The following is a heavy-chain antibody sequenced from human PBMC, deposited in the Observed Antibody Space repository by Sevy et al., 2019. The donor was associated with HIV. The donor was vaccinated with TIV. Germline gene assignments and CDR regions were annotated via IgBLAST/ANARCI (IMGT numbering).Heavy chain of an antibody. D-gene: IGHD6-13*01. J-gene: IGHJ6*02. V-gene: IGHV3-21*01. CDR1: GFTLSSYA. CDR2: ISSSSSHI. Sequence: GGSLRLSCAASGFTLSSYAMNWVRQAPGKGLEWVSSISSSSSHIYAADSLKGRFPISRDNAKNSLFLQMNSLRAEDTAIYYCARVAADDPDFYYYGMDVWGQGPTVTVSS. CDR3: ARVAADDPDFYYYGMDV.